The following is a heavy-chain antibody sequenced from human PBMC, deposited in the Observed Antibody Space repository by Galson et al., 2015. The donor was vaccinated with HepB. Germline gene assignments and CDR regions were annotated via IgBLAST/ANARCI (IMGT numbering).Heavy chain of an antibody. Sequence: SLRLSRAASGFIFNTYWMHWVRQAPGKGLVWVSRINGDGSNTKYADSVKGRFTISRDNAKNMLFLQMNSLRAEDTAVYYCARENYGDYGHAPFDPWGQGTLVTVSS. CDR2: INGDGSNT. J-gene: IGHJ5*02. D-gene: IGHD4-17*01. CDR1: GFIFNTYW. V-gene: IGHV3-74*01. CDR3: ARENYGDYGHAPFDP.